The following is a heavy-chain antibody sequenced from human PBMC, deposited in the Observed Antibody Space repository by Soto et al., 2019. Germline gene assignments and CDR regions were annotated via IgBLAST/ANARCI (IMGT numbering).Heavy chain of an antibody. CDR1: GGSFSGYY. CDR3: ARSNYDFWSGYINWFDP. D-gene: IGHD3-3*01. CDR2: INHSGST. Sequence: PSETLSLTCAVYGGSFSGYYWSWIRQPPGKGLEWIGEINHSGSTNYNPSLKSRVTISVDTSENQFSLKLSSVTAADTAVYYCARSNYDFWSGYINWFDPWGQGTLVTVSS. V-gene: IGHV4-34*01. J-gene: IGHJ5*02.